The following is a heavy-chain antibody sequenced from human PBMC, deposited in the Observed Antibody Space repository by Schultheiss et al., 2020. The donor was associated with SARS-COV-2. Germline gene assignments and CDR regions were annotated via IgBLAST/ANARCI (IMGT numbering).Heavy chain of an antibody. J-gene: IGHJ4*02. CDR3: ARVSVYGDYDRLDY. Sequence: SQTLSLTCAVYGGSFSGYYWSWIRQPPGKGLEWIGEINHSGSTYYNPSLKSRVTISVDTSKNQFSLKLSSVTAADTAVYYCARVSVYGDYDRLDYWGQGTLVTVSS. D-gene: IGHD4-17*01. V-gene: IGHV4-34*01. CDR1: GGSFSGYY. CDR2: INHSGST.